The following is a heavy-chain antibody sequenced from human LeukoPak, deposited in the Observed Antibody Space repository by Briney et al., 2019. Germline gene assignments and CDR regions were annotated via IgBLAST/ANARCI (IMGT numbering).Heavy chain of an antibody. CDR2: IYYSGST. D-gene: IGHD6-19*01. Sequence: SETLSLTCTVSGGSISSYYWSWIRQPPGKGLEWIGYIYYSGSTNYNPSLKSRVTISVDTSKNQFSLKLSSVTAADTAVYYCARVVSDRSGWYLNMDGWGKGTTVTASS. CDR3: ARVVSDRSGWYLNMDG. CDR1: GGSISSYY. V-gene: IGHV4-59*01. J-gene: IGHJ6*03.